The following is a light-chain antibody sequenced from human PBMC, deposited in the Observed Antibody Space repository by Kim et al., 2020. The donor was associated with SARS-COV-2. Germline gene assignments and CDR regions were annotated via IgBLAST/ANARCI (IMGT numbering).Light chain of an antibody. CDR1: SGQRSYA. CDR2: LNSDGSH. CDR3: QTWGTGIRV. Sequence: ASVKLTCTLSSGQRSYAIAWHQQQPEKGPRYLMKLNSDGSHSKGDGIPDRFSGSSSGAERYLTISSLQSEDEADYYCQTWGTGIRVFGGGTQLTVL. V-gene: IGLV4-69*01. J-gene: IGLJ2*01.